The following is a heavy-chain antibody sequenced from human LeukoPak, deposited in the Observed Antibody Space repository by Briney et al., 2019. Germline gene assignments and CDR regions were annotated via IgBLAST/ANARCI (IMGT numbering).Heavy chain of an antibody. J-gene: IGHJ4*02. V-gene: IGHV4-4*07. D-gene: IGHD5-12*01. CDR1: GGSISSYY. CDR2: IYTSVST. CDR3: AKNPYEDHFDY. Sequence: SETLSLTCTVSGGSISSYYWSWIRQPAGKGLEWIGRIYTSVSTNYNPSLRSRVTMSVDTSKNQFSLKLSSVTAADTAVYYCAKNPYEDHFDYWGQGTLVTVSS.